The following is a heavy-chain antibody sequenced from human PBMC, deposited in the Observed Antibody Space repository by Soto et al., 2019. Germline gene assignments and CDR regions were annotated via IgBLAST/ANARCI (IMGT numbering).Heavy chain of an antibody. CDR1: GLTFSDYY. CDR3: AREGSGSYYYYCYYMDV. CDR2: ISSSASTI. Sequence: GGSLRLSCAASGLTFSDYYMSWIRQAPGKGLEWVSYISSSASTIYYADSVKGRFTISRDNAKNSLYLEMNSLRAEDTAVYYCAREGSGSYYYYCYYMDVWGKGTTVTVYS. J-gene: IGHJ6*03. V-gene: IGHV3-11*01. D-gene: IGHD3-10*01.